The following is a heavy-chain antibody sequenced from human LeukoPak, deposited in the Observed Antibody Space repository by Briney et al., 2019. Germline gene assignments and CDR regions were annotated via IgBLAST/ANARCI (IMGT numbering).Heavy chain of an antibody. V-gene: IGHV4-34*01. CDR2: INHSGST. Sequence: SETLSLTCAVYGGSFSGYYWSWIRQPPGKGLEWIGEINHSGSTNYNPSLKSRVTISVGTSKSQFSLKLSSVTAADTAVYYCASSASYCGGDCPTDYWGQGTLVTVSS. J-gene: IGHJ4*02. CDR1: GGSFSGYY. CDR3: ASSASYCGGDCPTDY. D-gene: IGHD2-21*02.